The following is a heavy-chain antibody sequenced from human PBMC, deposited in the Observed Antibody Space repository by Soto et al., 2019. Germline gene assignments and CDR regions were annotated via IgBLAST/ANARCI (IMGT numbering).Heavy chain of an antibody. V-gene: IGHV4-31*03. CDR2: IYYSGST. J-gene: IGHJ5*02. Sequence: SETLSLTCTVSCGSISSGGYYWSWIRQHPGKGLEWIGYIYYSGSTYYNPSLKSRVTISVDTSKNQFSLKLSSVTAADTAVYYCARAGYENWFDPWGQGTLVTVSS. CDR3: ARAGYENWFDP. CDR1: CGSISSGGYY. D-gene: IGHD2-2*01.